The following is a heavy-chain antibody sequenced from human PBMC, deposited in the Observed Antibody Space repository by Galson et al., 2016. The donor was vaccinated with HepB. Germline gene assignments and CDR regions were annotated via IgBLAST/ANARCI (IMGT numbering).Heavy chain of an antibody. CDR3: ARDLRQWLDPLYYYYYYMDV. Sequence: CAISGDSVSSNSAAWNWIRQSPSRGLEWLGRTYYRSEWHIDYAVFVQSRITINPDTSKNQLSLQLHSVTPEDTAVYYCARDLRQWLDPLYYYYYYMDVWGKGTMVTVSS. V-gene: IGHV6-1*01. D-gene: IGHD6-19*01. CDR1: GDSVSSNSAA. CDR2: TYYRSEWHI. J-gene: IGHJ6*03.